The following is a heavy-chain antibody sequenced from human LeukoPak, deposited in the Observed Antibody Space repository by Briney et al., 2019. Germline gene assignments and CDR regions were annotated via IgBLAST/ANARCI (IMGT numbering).Heavy chain of an antibody. V-gene: IGHV4-59*12. Sequence: SETLSLTCTVSGGSISSYYWSWIRQPPGKGLEWIGYIYYSGSTNYNPSLKSRVPISVDTSKNQFSLKLSSVTAADTAVYYCARGPPHITIFGVVSVLNYYGMDVWGQGTTVTVSS. J-gene: IGHJ6*02. CDR2: IYYSGST. CDR1: GGSISSYY. D-gene: IGHD3-3*01. CDR3: ARGPPHITIFGVVSVLNYYGMDV.